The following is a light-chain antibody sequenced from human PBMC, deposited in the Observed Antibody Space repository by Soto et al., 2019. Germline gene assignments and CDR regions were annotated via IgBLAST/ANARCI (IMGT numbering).Light chain of an antibody. CDR1: SSDIGAYNY. V-gene: IGLV2-14*01. CDR2: EVS. Sequence: QSVLTQPASVSGSLGQSITISCTGTSSDIGAYNYVSWYQQHPGKAPKLIIYEVSYRPSGVSNRFSASKSANTASLTISGLQAEDEADYSCNSFASSNSVIFGGGTKLTVL. J-gene: IGLJ2*01. CDR3: NSFASSNSVI.